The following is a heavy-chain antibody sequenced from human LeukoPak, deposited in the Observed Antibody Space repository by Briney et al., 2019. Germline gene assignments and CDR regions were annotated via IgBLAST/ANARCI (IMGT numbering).Heavy chain of an antibody. V-gene: IGHV3-73*01. Sequence: GGSLRLSCAASGFTFSGSAMHWVRQASGKGLEWVGRIRSKANSYATAYAASVKGGFTISRDDSKNTAYLQMNSLKTEDTAVYYCTVNYYDSSGYYPFDYWGQGTLVTVSS. D-gene: IGHD3-22*01. CDR1: GFTFSGSA. J-gene: IGHJ4*02. CDR2: IRSKANSYAT. CDR3: TVNYYDSSGYYPFDY.